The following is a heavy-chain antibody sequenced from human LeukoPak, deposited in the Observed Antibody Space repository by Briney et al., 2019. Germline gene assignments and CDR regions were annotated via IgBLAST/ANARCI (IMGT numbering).Heavy chain of an antibody. V-gene: IGHV1-69*13. CDR3: ARSRSICSSTSCYFDY. Sequence: SVKVSCKASGGTFSSYAISWVRQAPGQGLEWLGGIIPIFGTANYAQKFQGRVTITADESTSTAYMELSSLRSEDTAVYYCARSRSICSSTSCYFDYWGQGTLVTVSS. D-gene: IGHD2-2*01. CDR2: IIPIFGTA. J-gene: IGHJ4*02. CDR1: GGTFSSYA.